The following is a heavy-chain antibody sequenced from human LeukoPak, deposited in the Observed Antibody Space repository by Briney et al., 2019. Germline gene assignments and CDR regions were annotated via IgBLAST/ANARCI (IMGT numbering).Heavy chain of an antibody. J-gene: IGHJ6*03. D-gene: IGHD3-3*01. V-gene: IGHV4-39*07. CDR3: ARGPRSSGSGYYRYYYYYMDV. CDR2: IYYSGST. Sequence: SETLSLTCTVSGGSISSSSYYWGWIRQPPGKGLEWIGSIYYSGSTYYNPSLKSRVTISVDTSKNQFSLKLSSVTAADTAVYYCARGPRSSGSGYYRYYYYYMDVWGKGTTVTVSS. CDR1: GGSISSSSYY.